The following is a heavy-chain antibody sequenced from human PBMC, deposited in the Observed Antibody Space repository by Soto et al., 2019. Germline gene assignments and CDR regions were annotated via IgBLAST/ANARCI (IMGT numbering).Heavy chain of an antibody. J-gene: IGHJ6*02. CDR1: GGTFSSYA. Sequence: ASVKVSCKASGGTFSSYAISWVRQAPGQGLEWMGGIIPIFGTANYAQKFQGRVTITADKSTSTAYMELSSLRSEDTAVYYCARDSGGAFGELPYGMDVWGQGTTVTVSS. CDR2: IIPIFGTA. V-gene: IGHV1-69*06. D-gene: IGHD3-10*01. CDR3: ARDSGGAFGELPYGMDV.